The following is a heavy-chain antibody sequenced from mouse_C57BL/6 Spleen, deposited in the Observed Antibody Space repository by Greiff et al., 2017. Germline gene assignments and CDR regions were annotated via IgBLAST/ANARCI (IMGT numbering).Heavy chain of an antibody. J-gene: IGHJ4*01. D-gene: IGHD2-4*01. CDR2: IYPGDGDT. CDR3: ARRYDYVDYAMDY. V-gene: IGHV1-82*01. Sequence: QVQLKESGPELVKPGASVKISCKASGYAFSSSWMNWVKQRPGKGLEWIGRIYPGDGDTNYNGKFKGKATLTADKSSSTAYMQLRSLTSEDSAVYFCARRYDYVDYAMDYWGQGTSVTVSS. CDR1: GYAFSSSW.